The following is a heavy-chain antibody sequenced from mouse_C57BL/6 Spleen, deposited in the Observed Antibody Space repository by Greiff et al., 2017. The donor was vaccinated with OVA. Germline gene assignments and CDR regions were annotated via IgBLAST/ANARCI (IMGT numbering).Heavy chain of an antibody. Sequence: QVQLKQPGAELVKPGASVKLSCKASGYTFTSYWMHWVKQRPGQGLEWIGMIHPNSGSTNYNEKFKSKATLTVDKSSSTAYMQLSSLTSEDSAVYYCARGGYSFYYFDYWGQGTTLTVSS. V-gene: IGHV1-64*01. CDR2: IHPNSGST. CDR1: GYTFTSYW. J-gene: IGHJ2*01. D-gene: IGHD2-3*01. CDR3: ARGGYSFYYFDY.